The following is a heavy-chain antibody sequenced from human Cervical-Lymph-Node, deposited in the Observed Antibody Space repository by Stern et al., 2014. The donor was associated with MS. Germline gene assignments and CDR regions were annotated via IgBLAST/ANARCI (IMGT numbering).Heavy chain of an antibody. CDR3: ARDALPGDYGXXXXX. CDR2: ISSDSTYI. CDR1: GFTFSSYG. J-gene: IGHJ4*02. D-gene: IGHD4-17*01. V-gene: IGHV3-21*01. Sequence: EVQLEESGGGLVKPGGSLRLSCAASGFTFSSYGMSWVRQAPGKGLEWVSSISSDSTYIYNADSVKGRFTISRDNAKNSLFLQMNSLRAEDTAVYYCARDALPGDYGXXXXXWGQGTLVTVSS.